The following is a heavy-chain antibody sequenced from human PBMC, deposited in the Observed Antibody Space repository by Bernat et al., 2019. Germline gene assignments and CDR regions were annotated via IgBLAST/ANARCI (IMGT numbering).Heavy chain of an antibody. D-gene: IGHD3-3*01. CDR1: GYTFTSYG. Sequence: QVQLVQSGAEVKKPGASVKVPCKASGYTFTSYGISWVRQAPGQGLEWMGWIGAYNGNTNYAQKIQGRVTMHTDTSTGTANMEVKSMRSYDTAVYYWAREKVVTNFGVPKGQHSRGDDFDIWGQGTMVTVSS. CDR3: AREKVVTNFGVPKGQHSRGDDFDI. CDR2: IGAYNGNT. V-gene: IGHV1-18*01. J-gene: IGHJ3*02.